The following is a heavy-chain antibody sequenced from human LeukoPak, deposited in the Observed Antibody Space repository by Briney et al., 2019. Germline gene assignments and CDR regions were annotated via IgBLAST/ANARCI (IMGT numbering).Heavy chain of an antibody. CDR1: GGSISSYY. J-gene: IGHJ4*02. CDR3: ARVVSSRVRAWDY. D-gene: IGHD2-2*01. Sequence: PSETLSLTCTVSGGSISSYYWSWIRQPPGKGLEWIGYIYYSGSTNYNPSLKSRVTISVDTSKNQFSLKLGSVTAADTAVYYCARVVSSRVRAWDYWGQGILVTVSS. V-gene: IGHV4-59*08. CDR2: IYYSGST.